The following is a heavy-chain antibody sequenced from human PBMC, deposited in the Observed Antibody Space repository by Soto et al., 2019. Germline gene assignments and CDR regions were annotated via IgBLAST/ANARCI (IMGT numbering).Heavy chain of an antibody. CDR2: ISYDGSNK. Sequence: PGGSLRLSCAASGFTFSSYGMHWVRQAPGKGLEWVAVISYDGSNKYYADSVKGRFTISRDNSKNTLYLQMNSLRAEDTAVYYCAKDPDHLGYLDYWGQGTLVTVSS. D-gene: IGHD3-16*01. CDR3: AKDPDHLGYLDY. CDR1: GFTFSSYG. V-gene: IGHV3-30*18. J-gene: IGHJ4*02.